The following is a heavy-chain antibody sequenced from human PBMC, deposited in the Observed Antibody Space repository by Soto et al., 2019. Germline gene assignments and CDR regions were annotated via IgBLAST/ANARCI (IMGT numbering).Heavy chain of an antibody. J-gene: IGHJ6*02. V-gene: IGHV3-33*01. D-gene: IGHD3-9*01. Sequence: QVQLVESGGGVVQPGTSLRLSCVASGFIFSSYGMHWVRQAAGKGLEWVAVMWYDGRNKYYADSVKGRFTISRDNSKNMLYLEMSSLRAEDTAVYYCAIDGPPTITYSGMGVCGQGTTVTVSS. CDR3: AIDGPPTITYSGMGV. CDR1: GFIFSSYG. CDR2: MWYDGRNK.